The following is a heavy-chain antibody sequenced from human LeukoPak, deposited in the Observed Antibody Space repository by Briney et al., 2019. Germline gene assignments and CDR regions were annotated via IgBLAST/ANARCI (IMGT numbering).Heavy chain of an antibody. Sequence: PGGSLRLSCAASGFTFSSYAMSWVRQAPGKGLEWVSAISGSCGSTYYADSVKGRITISRDNSKNTLYLQMNSLRAEDTAVYYCAKDRDYYDRTYYFDYWGQGTLVTVSS. J-gene: IGHJ4*02. D-gene: IGHD3-22*01. V-gene: IGHV3-23*01. CDR2: ISGSCGST. CDR1: GFTFSSYA. CDR3: AKDRDYYDRTYYFDY.